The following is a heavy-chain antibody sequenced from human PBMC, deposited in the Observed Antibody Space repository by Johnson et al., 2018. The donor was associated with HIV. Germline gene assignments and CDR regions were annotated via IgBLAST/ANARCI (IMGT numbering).Heavy chain of an antibody. J-gene: IGHJ3*02. Sequence: QVQLVESGGGVVQPGRSLRLSCAVSGFTFSNYAIHWVRQAPGQGLEWVAVISYDGSNKYYADSVKGRFTISRDNYKNMLYLQLNSLRAEDTAVYYCARDGRQLATRGSFDIWGQGTVATVSS. CDR3: ARDGRQLATRGSFDI. V-gene: IGHV3-30*14. D-gene: IGHD5-24*01. CDR1: GFTFSNYA. CDR2: ISYDGSNK.